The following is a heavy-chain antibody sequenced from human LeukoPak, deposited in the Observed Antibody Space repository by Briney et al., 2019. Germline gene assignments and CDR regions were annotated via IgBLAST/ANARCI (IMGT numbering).Heavy chain of an antibody. Sequence: PSETLSLTCTVPGGSISSYYWSWIRQPAGKGLEWIGRVYTSGSTNYNPSLKSRVTMSVDTSKNQFSLKLSSVTAADTAVYYCAGSMITFGGVIVNYFDYWGQGTLVTVSS. J-gene: IGHJ4*02. V-gene: IGHV4-4*07. D-gene: IGHD3-16*02. CDR2: VYTSGST. CDR1: GGSISSYY. CDR3: AGSMITFGGVIVNYFDY.